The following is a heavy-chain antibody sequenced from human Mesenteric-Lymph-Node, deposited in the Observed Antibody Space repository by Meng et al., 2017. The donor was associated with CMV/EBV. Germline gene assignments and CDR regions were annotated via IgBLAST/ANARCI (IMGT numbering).Heavy chain of an antibody. CDR1: GFTFGDYT. V-gene: IGHV3-49*04. CDR2: IRSRAYGGTT. J-gene: IGHJ6*02. D-gene: IGHD3-3*01. Sequence: GGSLRLSCTASGFTFGDYTVNWVRQAPGKGLEWVGFIRSRAYGGTTEYAASVKGRFALSRDDSTNIAYLQMNSLKTEDTAVYYCTRDHEYYDFWSGYQYGMDVWGQGTTVTVSS. CDR3: TRDHEYYDFWSGYQYGMDV.